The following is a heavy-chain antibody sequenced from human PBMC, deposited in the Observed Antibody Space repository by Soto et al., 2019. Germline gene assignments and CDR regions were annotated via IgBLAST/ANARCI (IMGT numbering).Heavy chain of an antibody. Sequence: PSETLSLTCTVSGGSISSGGYYWSWIRQHPGKGLEWIGYIYYSGSTYYNPSLKSRVTISVDTSKNQFSLKLSSVTAADTAVYYCARDIAVTRPASYYYYYGMDVWGQGTTVTVSS. CDR1: GGSISSGGYY. CDR3: ARDIAVTRPASYYYYYGMDV. D-gene: IGHD2-21*01. CDR2: IYYSGST. V-gene: IGHV4-31*03. J-gene: IGHJ6*02.